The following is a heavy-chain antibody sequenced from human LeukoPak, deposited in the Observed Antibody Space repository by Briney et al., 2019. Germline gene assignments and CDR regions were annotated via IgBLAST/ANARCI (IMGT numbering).Heavy chain of an antibody. CDR1: GGSFSGYY. D-gene: IGHD1-26*01. CDR2: INHSGST. Sequence: PSETLSLTCAVYGGSFSGYYWSWIRQPPGKGLEWIREINHSGSTNYNPSLKSRVTISVDTSKNQFSLKLSSVTAADTAVYYCAGEVLGEGNYYFDYWGQGTLVTVSS. J-gene: IGHJ4*02. V-gene: IGHV4-34*01. CDR3: AGEVLGEGNYYFDY.